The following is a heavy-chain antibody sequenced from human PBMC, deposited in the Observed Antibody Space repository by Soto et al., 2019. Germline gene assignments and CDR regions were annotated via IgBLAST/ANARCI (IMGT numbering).Heavy chain of an antibody. CDR2: INPNSGGT. D-gene: IGHD3-22*01. Sequence: ASVKVSCKASGYTFTGYYMHWVRQAPGQGLEWMGWINPNSGGTNYAQKFQGRVTMTRDTSISTAYMGLSRLRSDDTAVYYCVSSGYYYDDAFDIWGQGTMVTVSS. J-gene: IGHJ3*02. CDR1: GYTFTGYY. CDR3: VSSGYYYDDAFDI. V-gene: IGHV1-2*02.